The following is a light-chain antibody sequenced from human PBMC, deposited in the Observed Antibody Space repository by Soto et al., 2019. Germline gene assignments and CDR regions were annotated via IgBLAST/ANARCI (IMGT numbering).Light chain of an antibody. V-gene: IGLV2-11*01. J-gene: IGLJ2*01. CDR3: CSYAGSYSVL. Sequence: QSALTQPRSVSGSPGQSVTISCTGTSSDVGGYNYVSWYQQHPGKAPKLMIYDVSKRPSRVPDRFSGSKSGNTASLTISGLQGEDEADYYCCSYAGSYSVLFGGGTKLTVL. CDR2: DVS. CDR1: SSDVGGYNY.